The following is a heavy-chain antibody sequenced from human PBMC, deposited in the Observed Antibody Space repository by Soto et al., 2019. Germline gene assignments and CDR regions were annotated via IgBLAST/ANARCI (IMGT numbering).Heavy chain of an antibody. D-gene: IGHD1-7*01. CDR1: GGSFTSNNW. CDR3: ASRDPGTSVDY. V-gene: IGHV4-4*02. Sequence: SETLFLTCAVSGGSFTSNNWWTWVRQPPGQGLEWIGEIYRTGSTNYNPSLKSRVTISLDKSENQFSLKVTSLTAADTAVYYCASRDPGTSVDYWGQGTLVTVSS. CDR2: IYRTGST. J-gene: IGHJ4*02.